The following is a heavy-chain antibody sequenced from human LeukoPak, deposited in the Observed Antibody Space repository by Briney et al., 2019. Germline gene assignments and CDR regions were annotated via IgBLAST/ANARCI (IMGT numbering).Heavy chain of an antibody. CDR3: AGRYCSSTSCPKDGHYYYYMDV. V-gene: IGHV4-59*01. J-gene: IGHJ6*03. Sequence: SETLSLTCTVSGGSISSYYWSWIRQPPGKGLEWIGYIYYSGSTNYNPSLKSRVTISVDTSKNQFSLKLSSVTAADTAVYYCAGRYCSSTSCPKDGHYYYYMDVWGKGTTVTVSS. D-gene: IGHD2-2*01. CDR2: IYYSGST. CDR1: GGSISSYY.